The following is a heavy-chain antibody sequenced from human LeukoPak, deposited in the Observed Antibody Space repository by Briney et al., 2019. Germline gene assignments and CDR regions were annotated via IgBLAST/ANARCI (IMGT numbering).Heavy chain of an antibody. CDR3: ARDGLGVHPGFDP. V-gene: IGHV4-34*01. CDR1: GGSFSGYY. D-gene: IGHD3-16*01. J-gene: IGHJ5*02. CDR2: INHSGST. Sequence: SETLSLTCAVYGGSFSGYYWSWIRQPPGKGLEWIGEINHSGSTNYNPSLKSRVTISVDASKNQFSLKLSSVTAADTAVYYCARDGLGVHPGFDPWGQGTLVTVSS.